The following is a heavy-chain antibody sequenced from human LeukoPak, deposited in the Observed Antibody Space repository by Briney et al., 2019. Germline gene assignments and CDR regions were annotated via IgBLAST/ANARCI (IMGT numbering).Heavy chain of an antibody. D-gene: IGHD2-2*01. V-gene: IGHV3-7*01. CDR1: GFTFSSYW. CDR3: ARDAPPAVVPAARFKN. J-gene: IGHJ4*02. CDR2: IKQDGSEK. Sequence: GGSLRLSCAASGFTFSSYWMSWVRQAPGKGLEWVANIKQDGSEKYYVDSVKGRFTISRDNAKNSLYLQMNSLRAEDTAVYYCARDAPPAVVPAARFKNWGQGTLVTVSS.